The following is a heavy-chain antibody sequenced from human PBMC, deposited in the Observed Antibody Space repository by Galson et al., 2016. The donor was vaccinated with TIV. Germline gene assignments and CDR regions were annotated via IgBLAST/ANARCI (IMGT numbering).Heavy chain of an antibody. J-gene: IGHJ4*02. CDR3: AKFSGTFHNQYFFDY. CDR2: IYGGGNDP. V-gene: IGHV3-23*01. Sequence: SLRLSCAASGFTFNWFAMSWVRQAPGKGLEWVSTIYGGGNDPFSADSARGRFTISRDNSKNTLYLQMNSLRAEDTAIYYCAKFSGTFHNQYFFDYWGQGTLVTVSS. CDR1: GFTFNWFA. D-gene: IGHD5-12*01.